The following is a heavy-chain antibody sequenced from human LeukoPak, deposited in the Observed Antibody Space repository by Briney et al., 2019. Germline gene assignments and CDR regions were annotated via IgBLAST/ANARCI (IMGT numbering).Heavy chain of an antibody. CDR2: IYYSGST. J-gene: IGHJ4*02. Sequence: PSETLSLTCTVSGGSISSYYWSWIRQPPGKGLEWIGYIYYSGSTNYNPSLKSRVTISVDTSKNQFSLKLSSVTAADTAVYYCARAPRNGQQWLVFDYWGQGTLVTVSS. D-gene: IGHD6-19*01. V-gene: IGHV4-59*01. CDR3: ARAPRNGQQWLVFDY. CDR1: GGSISSYY.